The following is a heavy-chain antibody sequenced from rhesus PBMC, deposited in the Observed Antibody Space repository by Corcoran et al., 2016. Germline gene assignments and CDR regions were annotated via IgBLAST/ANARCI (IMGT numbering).Heavy chain of an antibody. V-gene: IGHV3-116*02. D-gene: IGHD6-25*01. CDR2: IRNKAKGGTA. CDR1: GFTFSDYY. CDR3: ARGSGSFDY. J-gene: IGHJ4*01. Sequence: EVRLVESGGGLVQPGGSLRLSFAASGFTFSDYYLTWVRQAPGKGPVWVGFIRNKAKGGTAEYAASVKGRFTISRDDSKSIASLQMNSLKTEDTAVYYCARGSGSFDYWGQGVLGTVSS.